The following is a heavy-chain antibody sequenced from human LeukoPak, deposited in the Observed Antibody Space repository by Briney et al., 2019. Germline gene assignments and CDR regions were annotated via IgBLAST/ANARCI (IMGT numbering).Heavy chain of an antibody. J-gene: IGHJ4*02. CDR1: GYTFTGYY. V-gene: IGHV1-69*13. CDR2: IIPIFGTA. Sequence: ASVKVSCKASGYTFTGYYMHWVRQAPGQGLEWMGGIIPIFGTANYAQKFQGRVTITADESTSTAYMELSSLRSEDTAVYYCAAARVHYDSSGYYYVPTFDYWGQGTLVTVSS. D-gene: IGHD3-22*01. CDR3: AAARVHYDSSGYYYVPTFDY.